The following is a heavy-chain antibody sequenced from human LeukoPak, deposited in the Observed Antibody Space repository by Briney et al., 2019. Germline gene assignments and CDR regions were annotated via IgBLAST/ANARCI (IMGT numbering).Heavy chain of an antibody. D-gene: IGHD6-19*01. CDR3: ARGAPYSSGWLAGY. Sequence: PSQTLSLTCTVSGGSISSGDYYWSWIRQSPWKGVEWIGYMYYSGSTYYNPSLKSRVTLSIDTSKNHFCLKLSSVTAADTAVYYCARGAPYSSGWLAGYWGQGTLVTVSS. J-gene: IGHJ4*02. CDR1: GGSISSGDYY. CDR2: MYYSGST. V-gene: IGHV4-30-4*01.